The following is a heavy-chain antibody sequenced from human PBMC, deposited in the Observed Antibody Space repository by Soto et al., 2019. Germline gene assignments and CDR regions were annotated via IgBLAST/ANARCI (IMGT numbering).Heavy chain of an antibody. D-gene: IGHD3-22*01. CDR3: AKDFTESDYYDSSGAYGMDV. CDR2: ISGSGGST. CDR1: GFTFSSYA. V-gene: IGHV3-23*01. J-gene: IGHJ6*02. Sequence: PXGSLRLSCAASGFTFSSYAMSWVRQAPGKGLEWVSAISGSGGSTYYADSVKGRFTISRDNSKNTLYLQMNSLRAEDTAVYYCAKDFTESDYYDSSGAYGMDVWGQGTTVTVSS.